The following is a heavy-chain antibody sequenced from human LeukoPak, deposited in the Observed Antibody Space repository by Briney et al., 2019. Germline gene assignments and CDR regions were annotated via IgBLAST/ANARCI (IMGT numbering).Heavy chain of an antibody. CDR1: GGSISSYY. V-gene: IGHV4-59*01. CDR3: ARSPVRGVITDPDY. CDR2: IYYSGST. Sequence: PSETLSLTCTVSGGSISSYYWSWIRQPPGKGLEWIGYIYYSGSTNYNPSLKSRVTISVDTSKNQFSLKLSSVTAADTAVYYCARSPVRGVITDPDYWGQGTLVTVSS. J-gene: IGHJ4*02. D-gene: IGHD3-10*01.